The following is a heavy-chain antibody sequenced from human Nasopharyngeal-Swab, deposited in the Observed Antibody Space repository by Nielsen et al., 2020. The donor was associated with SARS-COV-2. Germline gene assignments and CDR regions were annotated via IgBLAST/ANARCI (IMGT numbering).Heavy chain of an antibody. CDR1: GVTFSSYA. CDR2: IIPIFGTA. Sequence: SSVNVSCKASGVTFSSYAISWVRQAPGHGLEWMGGIIPIFGTANYAQKFQGRVTITSDESTSTAYMELSSLRSEDTAVYYCERDAGVGSDCNNGVCYTIFDYWGQGTLVTVSS. D-gene: IGHD2-8*01. V-gene: IGHV1-69*13. J-gene: IGHJ4*02. CDR3: ERDAGVGSDCNNGVCYTIFDY.